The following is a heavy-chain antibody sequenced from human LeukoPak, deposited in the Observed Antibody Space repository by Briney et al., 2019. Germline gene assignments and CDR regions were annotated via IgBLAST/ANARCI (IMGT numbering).Heavy chain of an antibody. CDR1: GGSISSGNYY. Sequence: SQTLSLTCTVSGGSISSGNYYWSWIRQPAGKGLEWIGRVYASGSTNYNPSLKSRVTISVDTSKNQFSLILSSVTAADTAVYYCARELRYFDWSLGPFDYWGQGTLVTVSS. V-gene: IGHV4-61*02. CDR3: ARELRYFDWSLGPFDY. CDR2: VYASGST. D-gene: IGHD3-9*01. J-gene: IGHJ4*02.